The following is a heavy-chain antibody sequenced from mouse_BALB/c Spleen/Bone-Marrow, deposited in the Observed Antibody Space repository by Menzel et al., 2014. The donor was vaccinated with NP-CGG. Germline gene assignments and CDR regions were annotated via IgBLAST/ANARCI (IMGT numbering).Heavy chain of an antibody. J-gene: IGHJ4*01. Sequence: QVQLQQSGAELARPGASVKMSCKASGYTFTSYTMHWVKQRPGQGLEWIGYITPNSDHTNYNQKFKDRATLTADESSSTAYMQLSSLTSEDSAIYYCSRSTFAHVMDSWGQGTSVTVSS. D-gene: IGHD4-1*02. CDR2: ITPNSDHT. CDR1: GYTFTSYT. V-gene: IGHV1-4*01. CDR3: SRSTFAHVMDS.